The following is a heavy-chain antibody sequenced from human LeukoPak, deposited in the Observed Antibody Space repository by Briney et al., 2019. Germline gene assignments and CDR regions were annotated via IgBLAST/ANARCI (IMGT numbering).Heavy chain of an antibody. V-gene: IGHV3-74*01. CDR1: GFTLNKYW. J-gene: IGHJ5*02. D-gene: IGHD5-24*01. CDR3: ARDGYTTTSNWLDP. CDR2: ITGDGSDI. Sequence: PGGSLRLSCEASGFTLNKYWMHWVRQAPGKGLVWVSRITGDGSDIAYADSVKGRFTVSRDDAKNILFLQMTSLRVEDTAIYYCARDGYTTTSNWLDPWGQGTLVTVSS.